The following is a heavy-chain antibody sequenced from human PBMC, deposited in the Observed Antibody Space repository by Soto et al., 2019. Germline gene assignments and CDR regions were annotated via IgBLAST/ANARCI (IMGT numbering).Heavy chain of an antibody. CDR1: AFSFSTSW. CDR3: ARTKCSGGSCYSWSLDY. Sequence: PGGSLRLSCAASAFSFSTSWMHWVRQAPGEGLVWVSRINPDGRTINYADSVKGGFTISRDNAKNTLYLQMNILRVEDTAMYYCARTKCSGGSCYSWSLDYWGQGTPVTVSS. D-gene: IGHD2-15*01. J-gene: IGHJ4*02. CDR2: INPDGRTI. V-gene: IGHV3-74*01.